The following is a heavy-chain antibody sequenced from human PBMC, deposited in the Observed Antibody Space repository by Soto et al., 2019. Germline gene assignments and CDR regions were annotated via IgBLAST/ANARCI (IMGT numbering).Heavy chain of an antibody. CDR1: GFTFSSYA. CDR3: AKARSASCWSGLDT. V-gene: IGHV3-23*01. J-gene: IGHJ5*02. Sequence: GGSLRLSCAASGFTFSSYAMSWVRQAPGKGLEWVSAISGSGGSTYYADSVKGRFTIARHNSKNTLYRRRNSLRPADKTIYYCAKARSASCWSGLDTWGQGALVTVSS. CDR2: ISGSGGST.